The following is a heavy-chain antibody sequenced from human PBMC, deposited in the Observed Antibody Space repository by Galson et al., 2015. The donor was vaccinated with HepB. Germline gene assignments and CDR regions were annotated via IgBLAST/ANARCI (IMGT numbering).Heavy chain of an antibody. J-gene: IGHJ6*02. CDR2: ISGSGGST. CDR1: GFTFSSYA. Sequence: SLRLSCAASGFTFSSYAMSWVRQAPGKGLEWVSAISGSGGSTYYADSVKGRFTISRDNSKNTLYLQMNSLRAEDTAVYYCAGPITMTGVDQDYYGMDVWGQGTTVTVSS. V-gene: IGHV3-23*01. D-gene: IGHD3-22*01. CDR3: AGPITMTGVDQDYYGMDV.